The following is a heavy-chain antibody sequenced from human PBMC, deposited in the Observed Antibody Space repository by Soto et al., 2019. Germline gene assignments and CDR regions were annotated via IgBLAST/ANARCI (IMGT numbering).Heavy chain of an antibody. D-gene: IGHD4-17*01. CDR3: ARGLRVNTVYYYYGMDG. Sequence: QVQLVQSGAEVKKPGSSVKVSCKASGGTFSSYAISWVRQAPGQGLEWMGGIIPIFGTANYAQKFQGRVTITADESTSTAYMELSSLRSDDTAVYYCARGLRVNTVYYYYGMDGWGKGTTVTVSS. V-gene: IGHV1-69*01. CDR1: GGTFSSYA. CDR2: IIPIFGTA. J-gene: IGHJ6*04.